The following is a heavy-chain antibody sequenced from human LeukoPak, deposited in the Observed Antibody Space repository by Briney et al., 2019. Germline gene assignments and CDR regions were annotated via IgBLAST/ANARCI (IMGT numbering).Heavy chain of an antibody. CDR3: AKADRRWATYYYDTSGYYYDY. Sequence: GGSLRLSCAASGSTFSSYGMHWVRQAPGKGLEWVAFIRYDGRNKYYADSVKGRFTISRDNSKNTLYLQMNGLRAEDSAVYFCAKADRRWATYYYDTSGYYYDYWGQGTLVTVSS. J-gene: IGHJ4*02. D-gene: IGHD3-22*01. CDR2: IRYDGRNK. CDR1: GSTFSSYG. V-gene: IGHV3-30*02.